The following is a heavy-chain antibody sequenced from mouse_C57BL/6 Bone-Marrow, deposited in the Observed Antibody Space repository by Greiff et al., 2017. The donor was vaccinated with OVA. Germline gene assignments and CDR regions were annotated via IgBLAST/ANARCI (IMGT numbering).Heavy chain of an antibody. Sequence: QVQLQQSGAELARPGASVKLSCKASGYTFTSYGISWVKQRPGQGLEWIGEIYPRSGNTYYNEKFKGKATLTADKSSSTAYMELRSLTSEDTAVYFCARDGFWYFDVWGTGTTVTVSS. CDR3: ARDGFWYFDV. CDR2: IYPRSGNT. V-gene: IGHV1-81*01. CDR1: GYTFTSYG. J-gene: IGHJ1*03. D-gene: IGHD1-1*01.